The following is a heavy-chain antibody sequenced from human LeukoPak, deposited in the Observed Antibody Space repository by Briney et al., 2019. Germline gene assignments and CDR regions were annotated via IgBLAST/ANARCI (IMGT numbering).Heavy chain of an antibody. J-gene: IGHJ4*02. CDR1: GFTFSTYA. V-gene: IGHV3-23*01. D-gene: IGHD6-19*01. CDR2: ITGSGGST. Sequence: QAGGSLRLSCAASGFTFSTYAMSWVRQAPGKGREGVSGITGSGGSTYYADSVKGRFTISRDNSKNTLYLQMDSLRAEDTAVYYCANGGSIAVATPLDYWGQGTLVTVSS. CDR3: ANGGSIAVATPLDY.